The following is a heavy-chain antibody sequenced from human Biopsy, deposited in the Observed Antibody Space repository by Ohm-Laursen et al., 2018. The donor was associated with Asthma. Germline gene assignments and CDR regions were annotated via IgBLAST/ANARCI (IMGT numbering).Heavy chain of an antibody. J-gene: IGHJ6*02. CDR2: ISPIFGSS. V-gene: IGHV1-69*06. Sequence: SCTVSGGMLGNYAISWVRQAPGLGLEWMGGISPIFGSSTYAQRFHGRVTITADIFTPTVYMELSGLRFADTAIYYCAGPSPSGDILYYYYHMDVWGQGTTVIVSS. D-gene: IGHD2-2*01. CDR3: AGPSPSGDILYYYYHMDV. CDR1: GGMLGNYA.